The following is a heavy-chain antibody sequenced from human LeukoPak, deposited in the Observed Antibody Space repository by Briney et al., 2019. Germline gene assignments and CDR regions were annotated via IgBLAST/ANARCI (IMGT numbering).Heavy chain of an antibody. CDR1: GFPFRSYA. CDR2: ISGSGCNT. V-gene: IGHV3-23*01. J-gene: IGHJ4*02. CDR3: AKTAVAGSDY. Sequence: GGSLSLLCGACGFPFRSYAMRWLRQAPGKGREWVSSISGSGCNTYYAYSVKGRFTIYRDNPNNTLYLQMNSLRAEGPAVYYCAKTAVAGSDYWGQGTLVTVSS. D-gene: IGHD6-19*01.